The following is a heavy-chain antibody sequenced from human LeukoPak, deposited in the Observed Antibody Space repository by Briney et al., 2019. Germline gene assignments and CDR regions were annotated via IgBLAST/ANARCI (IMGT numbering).Heavy chain of an antibody. D-gene: IGHD1-26*01. Sequence: SVKVFCKASGGTFSSYAISWVRQAPGQGLEWMGGIIPIFGTANYAQKFQGRVTITADESTSTAYMELSSLRSEDTAVYYCARDVGATKFYYMDVWGKGTTVTISS. CDR2: IIPIFGTA. V-gene: IGHV1-69*01. J-gene: IGHJ6*03. CDR1: GGTFSSYA. CDR3: ARDVGATKFYYMDV.